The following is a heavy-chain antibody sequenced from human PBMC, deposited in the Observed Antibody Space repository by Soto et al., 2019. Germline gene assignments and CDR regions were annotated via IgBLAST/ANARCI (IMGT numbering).Heavy chain of an antibody. CDR1: GGSFSGYY. D-gene: IGHD3-3*01. J-gene: IGHJ5*02. CDR2: INHSGST. Sequence: SETLSLTCAVYGGSFSGYYWSWIRQPPGNGLEWIGEINHSGSTNYNPSLKSRVTISVDTSKNQFSLKLRSVTAADTAVYYCAGVFWSGYENYNWFDPWVQGTLVTVSS. V-gene: IGHV4-34*01. CDR3: AGVFWSGYENYNWFDP.